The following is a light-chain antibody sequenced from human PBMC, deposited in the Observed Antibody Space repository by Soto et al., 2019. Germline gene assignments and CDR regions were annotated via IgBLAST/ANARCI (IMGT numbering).Light chain of an antibody. CDR1: QTISSW. J-gene: IGKJ1*01. CDR3: QHYNGYSEA. Sequence: DIQMTQSPSTLSGSVGDRVTITCRASQTISSWLAWYQQKPGKAPKLLIYKASTLKSGVPSRFSGSGSGTEFTLTISSLQHDDFETYYCQHYNGYSEALGQGTKVDI. V-gene: IGKV1-5*03. CDR2: KAS.